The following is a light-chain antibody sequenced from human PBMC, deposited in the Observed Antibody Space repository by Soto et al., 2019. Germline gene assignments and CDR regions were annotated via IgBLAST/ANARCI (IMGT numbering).Light chain of an antibody. CDR1: SSDVGAYNY. V-gene: IGLV2-14*03. Sequence: QSVLTQPASVSGSPGQSIAISCTVTSSDVGAYNYVCWYQQYPGKAPKLMIYDVNIRPSGVSDRFSGSKSGNTASLTISGLQAQDEADYYCSSYTSTNTLVFGTGTKVTVL. CDR3: SSYTSTNTLV. CDR2: DVN. J-gene: IGLJ1*01.